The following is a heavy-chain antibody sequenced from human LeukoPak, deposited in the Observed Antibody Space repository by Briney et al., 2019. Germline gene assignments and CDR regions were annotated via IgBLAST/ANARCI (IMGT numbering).Heavy chain of an antibody. CDR2: INPNSGGT. CDR1: GYTFTSYG. Sequence: AAVKVSCKASGYTFTSYGISWVRQAPGQGLEWMGWINPNSGGTNYAQKFQGRGTMTRDTSIRTAYMELSRRRSDDTAVYYCARYSSSWYGTYDYYYMDVWGKGTTVTISS. J-gene: IGHJ6*03. D-gene: IGHD6-13*01. CDR3: ARYSSSWYGTYDYYYMDV. V-gene: IGHV1-2*02.